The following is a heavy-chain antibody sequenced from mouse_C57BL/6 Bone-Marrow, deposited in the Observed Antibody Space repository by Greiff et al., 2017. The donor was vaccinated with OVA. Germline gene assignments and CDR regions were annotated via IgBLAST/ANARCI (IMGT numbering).Heavy chain of an antibody. D-gene: IGHD2-14*01. CDR1: GYTFTDYY. V-gene: IGHV1-26*01. Sequence: VQLQQSGPELVKPGASVKISCKASGYTFTDYYMNWVKQSHGKSLEWIGDINPNNGGTSYNQKFKGKATLTVDKSSSTAYMELRSLTSEDSAVYYGAGTGYYAMDYWGQGTSVTVSS. CDR2: INPNNGGT. J-gene: IGHJ4*01. CDR3: AGTGYYAMDY.